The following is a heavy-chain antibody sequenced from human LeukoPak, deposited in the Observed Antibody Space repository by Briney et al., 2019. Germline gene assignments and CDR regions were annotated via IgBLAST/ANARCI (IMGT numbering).Heavy chain of an antibody. J-gene: IGHJ6*03. CDR1: GASISSSSDY. V-gene: IGHV4-39*07. CDR2: FLYSGST. D-gene: IGHD1-26*01. CDR3: ASIVGATYPYYYYYMDV. Sequence: SETLSLTCSVSGASISSSSDYWGWIRQPPGRGLEWIGSFLYSGSTYYNLSLKSRVTISVDTSKNQFSLKLSSVTAADTAVYYCASIVGATYPYYYYYMDVWGKGTTVTVSS.